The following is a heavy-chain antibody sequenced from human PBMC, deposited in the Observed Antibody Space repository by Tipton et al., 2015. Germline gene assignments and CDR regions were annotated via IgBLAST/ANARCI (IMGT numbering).Heavy chain of an antibody. D-gene: IGHD3-22*01. CDR2: IYYSGST. CDR1: GGSISSYY. V-gene: IGHV4-59*06. J-gene: IGHJ4*02. CDR3: ARMYYYDGGAYYIDY. Sequence: TLSLTCTVSGGSISSYYWSWIRQPPGKGLEWIGSIYYSGSTYYNPSLKSRVTISVDTSKNQFSLKLSSVTAADTAVYYCARMYYYDGGAYYIDYWGQGTLVTVSS.